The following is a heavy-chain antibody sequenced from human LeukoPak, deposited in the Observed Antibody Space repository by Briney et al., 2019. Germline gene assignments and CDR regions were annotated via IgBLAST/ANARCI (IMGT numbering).Heavy chain of an antibody. V-gene: IGHV1-24*01. CDR1: GYTLTELS. D-gene: IGHD3-10*01. J-gene: IGHJ4*02. Sequence: GASVKVSCKVSGYTLTELSMHWVRQAPGKGLEWMGGFDPEDGETIYAQKFQGRVTMTEDTSTDTAYMELSSLRSEDTAVYYCASGDSHYYGSGSYDYWGQGTPVTVSS. CDR3: ASGDSHYYGSGSYDY. CDR2: FDPEDGET.